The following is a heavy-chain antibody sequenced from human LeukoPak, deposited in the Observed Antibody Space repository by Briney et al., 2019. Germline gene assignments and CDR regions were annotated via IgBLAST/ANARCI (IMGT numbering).Heavy chain of an antibody. J-gene: IGHJ4*02. D-gene: IGHD3-10*01. CDR3: ARDRGYGSGSYYIRVFDY. CDR2: INQDRREK. V-gene: IGHV3-7*03. CDR1: GFTFRSYW. Sequence: PGGSLRLSCAASGFTFRSYWMSWVRQAPGKGLEWVANINQDRREKYYVDSVRGRFTISRDNAKSSLFLQMNSLRAEDTAVYYCARDRGYGSGSYYIRVFDYWGQGTLVTVSS.